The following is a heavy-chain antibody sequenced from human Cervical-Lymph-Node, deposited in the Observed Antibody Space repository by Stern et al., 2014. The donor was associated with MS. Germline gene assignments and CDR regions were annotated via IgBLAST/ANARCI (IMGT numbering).Heavy chain of an antibody. Sequence: VQLLESGAEVQKPGSSMKVSCKASGGTFSSYAISWVRQAPGQGLEWMGGIIPIFGTANYAQKFQGRVTITADESTSTAYMELSSLRSEDTAVYYCARIPYDYVWGSYRYGMDVWGQGTTVTVSS. D-gene: IGHD3-16*02. CDR2: IIPIFGTA. V-gene: IGHV1-69*01. CDR1: GGTFSSYA. J-gene: IGHJ6*02. CDR3: ARIPYDYVWGSYRYGMDV.